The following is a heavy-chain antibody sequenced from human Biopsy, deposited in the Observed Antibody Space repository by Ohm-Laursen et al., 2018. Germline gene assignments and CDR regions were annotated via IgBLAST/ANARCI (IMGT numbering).Heavy chain of an antibody. J-gene: IGHJ4*02. Sequence: SETLSLTCTVSGDSVSSGSFYWTWLRQPPGQGLEYIGNIYDRGSTANYNPSFESRVTMSVDLPKIQFSLKLSSVTAADTAIYFCARGRRSGGWPYFDSWGQGTLVTVSS. D-gene: IGHD6-19*01. CDR1: GDSVSSGSFY. CDR3: ARGRRSGGWPYFDS. V-gene: IGHV4-61*01. CDR2: IYDRGSTA.